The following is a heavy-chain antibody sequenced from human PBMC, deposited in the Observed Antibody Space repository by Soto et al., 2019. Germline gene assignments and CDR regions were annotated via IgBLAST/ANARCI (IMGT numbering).Heavy chain of an antibody. D-gene: IGHD2-8*01. CDR1: EDTFSTYA. CDR3: ARSSRRSVASLYGFHA. Sequence: QVQLVQSGAEVRRPGSSVKVSCKASEDTFSTYAIGWVRQAPGQGLEWMGGIIPIFDTTNYVQRFRDRVTITADKSTNTVYMELSSLRFEDTAVYYCARSSRRSVASLYGFHAWGQGTRVTVSS. V-gene: IGHV1-69*06. J-gene: IGHJ6*02. CDR2: IIPIFDTT.